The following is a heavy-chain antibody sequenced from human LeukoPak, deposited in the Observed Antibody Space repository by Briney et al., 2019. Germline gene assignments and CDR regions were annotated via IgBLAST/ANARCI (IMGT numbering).Heavy chain of an antibody. Sequence: SVKVSCKASGGTFSSYAISWVRQAPGQGLEWMGGIIPIFGTANYAQKFQGRVTITADESTSTAYMELSSLRSEDTAVYYCATPESITIFGVVPENYYYYYMDVWGKGTTVTVSS. J-gene: IGHJ6*03. V-gene: IGHV1-69*13. CDR2: IIPIFGTA. CDR1: GGTFSSYA. CDR3: ATPESITIFGVVPENYYYYYMDV. D-gene: IGHD3-3*01.